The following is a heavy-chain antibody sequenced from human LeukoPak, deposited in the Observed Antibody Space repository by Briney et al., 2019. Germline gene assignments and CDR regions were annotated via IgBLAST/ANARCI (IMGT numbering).Heavy chain of an antibody. Sequence: GGSLRLSCAASGFTFSDYGMDWVRQAPGQGLEWVAFIRHDGSGKYYADYVKGRLTISRDNSKNMLYLQLNSVRPDDTAVYYCARGNSNGFDIWGQGTMVTVSS. CDR1: GFTFSDYG. D-gene: IGHD1-7*01. J-gene: IGHJ3*02. V-gene: IGHV3-30*02. CDR3: ARGNSNGFDI. CDR2: IRHDGSGK.